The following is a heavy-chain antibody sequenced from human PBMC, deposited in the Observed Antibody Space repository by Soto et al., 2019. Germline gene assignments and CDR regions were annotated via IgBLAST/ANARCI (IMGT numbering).Heavy chain of an antibody. V-gene: IGHV2-5*02. CDR2: IYWDADK. J-gene: IGHJ1*01. D-gene: IGHD3-9*01. CDR3: VRPYYNVLTGSKRGYLQY. Sequence: QITLKESGPTLVKPTQTLTLTCIFFGFSLSTSGVNVGWVRQPPGKALAWLAHIYWDADKRMSQSLKNRLTITQDSSTNAVVLTLTNMDPLDTATYYCVRPYYNVLTGSKRGYLQYWGKGTLVIVSS. CDR1: GFSLSTSGVN.